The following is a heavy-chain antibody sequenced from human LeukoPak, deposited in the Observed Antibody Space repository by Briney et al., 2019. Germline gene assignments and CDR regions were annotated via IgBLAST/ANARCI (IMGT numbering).Heavy chain of an antibody. CDR2: IVPLFGTA. V-gene: IGHV1-69*13. Sequence: ASLKVSCKAPGGTFSRYGISWMRQARGPGLEWMGGIVPLFGTANYAQKLKGRVTITADESTSTAYMELSSLRSEDTAVYYCARDRRYCSSTSCYTHAFDIWGQGTMVTVSS. J-gene: IGHJ3*02. CDR1: GGTFSRYG. CDR3: ARDRRYCSSTSCYTHAFDI. D-gene: IGHD2-2*02.